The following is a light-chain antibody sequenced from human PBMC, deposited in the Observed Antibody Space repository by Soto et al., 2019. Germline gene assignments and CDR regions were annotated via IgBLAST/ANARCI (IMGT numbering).Light chain of an antibody. CDR3: QEHASI. CDR2: AAS. J-gene: IGKJ5*01. Sequence: DIQLSQSPSTLSASVGDTVTTTCRASQRIGKYLNWYQQKPGKAPKLLIYAASSLQPGAPSVFSGSGSGTDFTLTISRLEPEDFAVYYCQEHASIFGQGTRLEIK. V-gene: IGKV1-39*02. CDR1: QRIGKY.